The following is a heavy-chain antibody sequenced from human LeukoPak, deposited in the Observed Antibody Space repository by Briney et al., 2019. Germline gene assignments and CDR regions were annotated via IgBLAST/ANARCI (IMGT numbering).Heavy chain of an antibody. V-gene: IGHV1-46*01. CDR3: ARVGELPWFDP. J-gene: IGHJ5*02. D-gene: IGHD1-26*01. CDR1: GYTFTSYY. Sequence: ASVKVSCKASGYTFTSYYMHWVRQAPGQGLEWMGISNPSGGSTSYAQKFQGRVTMTRDTSTSTVYMELSSLRSEDTAVYYCARVGELPWFDPWGQGTLVTVSS. CDR2: SNPSGGST.